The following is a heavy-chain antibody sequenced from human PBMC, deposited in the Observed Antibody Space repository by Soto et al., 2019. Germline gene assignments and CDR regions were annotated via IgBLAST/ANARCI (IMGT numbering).Heavy chain of an antibody. CDR1: GSHPHSYH. V-gene: IGHV4-59*12. J-gene: IGHJ4*01. CDR3: ARLGDYYQAFDY. CDR2: IYYTGTT. Sequence: TLCLNGAVSGSHPHSYHWRCFRQSPGQGLEWVGYIYYTGTTTYSPSLKSRLTISVDASKSQLSLSLRSVTAADTAVYYCARLGDYYQAFDYWGHGALVTVSS. D-gene: IGHD3-22*01.